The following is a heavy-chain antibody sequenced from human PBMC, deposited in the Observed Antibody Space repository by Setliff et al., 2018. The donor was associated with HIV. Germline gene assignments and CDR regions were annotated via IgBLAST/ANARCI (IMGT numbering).Heavy chain of an antibody. Sequence: SETLSLTCAVYGGSFSGYHWSWIRQHPGKGLEWIGYIYYSGSTYYNPSLKSRVTISVDTSKNQFSLKLSSVTAADTAVYYCARLNGSGSPWGQGTLVTVSS. CDR2: IYYSGST. D-gene: IGHD3-10*01. J-gene: IGHJ5*02. CDR1: GGSFSGYH. V-gene: IGHV4-31*11. CDR3: ARLNGSGSP.